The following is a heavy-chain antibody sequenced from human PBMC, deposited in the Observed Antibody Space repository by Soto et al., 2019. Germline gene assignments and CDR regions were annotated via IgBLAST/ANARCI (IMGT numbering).Heavy chain of an antibody. CDR1: GGAFSSYA. V-gene: IGHV1-69*12. CDR3: ARDRGTIPWIQLWSQSYYYYGMDV. CDR2: IIPIFGTA. Sequence: QVQLVQSGAEVKKPGSSVKVSCKASGGAFSSYAISWVRQAPGQGLEWMGGIIPIFGTANYAQKFQGRVTITADESTSTAYMELSSLRSEDTAVYYCARDRGTIPWIQLWSQSYYYYGMDVWGQGTTVTVSS. D-gene: IGHD5-18*01. J-gene: IGHJ6*02.